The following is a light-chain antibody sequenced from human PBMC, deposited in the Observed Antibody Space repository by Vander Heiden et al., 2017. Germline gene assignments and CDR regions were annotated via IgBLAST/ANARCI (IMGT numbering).Light chain of an antibody. V-gene: IGKV3-20*01. CDR2: GAS. J-gene: IGKJ4*01. CDR1: QSVSSSY. CDR3: QQYGITPPLT. Sequence: PGTLSLSLGERATLSCRASQSVSSSYLAWYQQKPAEAPRLLIYGASSRATGIPDRFSGSVSGTDITLTISRLETEDFVVYYCQQYGITPPLTFGGGTKVEIK.